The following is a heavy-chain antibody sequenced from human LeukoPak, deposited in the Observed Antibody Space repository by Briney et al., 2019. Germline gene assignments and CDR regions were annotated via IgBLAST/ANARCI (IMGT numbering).Heavy chain of an antibody. V-gene: IGHV3-11*06. J-gene: IGHJ5*02. Sequence: GGSLRLSYAASGFTFSDYYMSWIRQAPGKGLEWVSYISSSSSYTNYADSAKGRFTISRDNAKNSLYLQMNSLRAEDTAVYYCARDFGANNWFDPWGQGTLVTVSS. CDR3: ARDFGANNWFDP. D-gene: IGHD3-10*01. CDR1: GFTFSDYY. CDR2: ISSSSSYT.